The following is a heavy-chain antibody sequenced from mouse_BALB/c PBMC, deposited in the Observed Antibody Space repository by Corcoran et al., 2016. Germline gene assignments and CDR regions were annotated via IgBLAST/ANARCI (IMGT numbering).Heavy chain of an antibody. J-gene: IGHJ4*01. Sequence: QIQLVQSGPELKKPGETVKISCKASGYTFTNYGMNWVKQAPGKGLKWMGWINTYTGEPTYADDFKGRFAFSLETSASTAYLQINNLKNEDTATYFCARGYYAHYYAMDYWGQGTSVTVSS. CDR3: ARGYYAHYYAMDY. CDR2: INTYTGEP. CDR1: GYTFTNYG. D-gene: IGHD1-1*01. V-gene: IGHV9-3-1*01.